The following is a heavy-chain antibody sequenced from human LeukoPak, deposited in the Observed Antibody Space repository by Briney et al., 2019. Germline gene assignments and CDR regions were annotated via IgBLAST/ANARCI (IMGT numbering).Heavy chain of an antibody. CDR3: ARAVGSSGCDY. CDR2: ISQDGSEK. V-gene: IGHV3-7*01. D-gene: IGHD3-22*01. CDR1: GFTFNNCW. Sequence: PGGSLRLSCAASGFTFNNCWLTWVRQAPGKGLEWVAKISQDGSEKYYVDSVKGRFTISRDSGKNSLYLQMNSLRVEDTAVYYCARAVGSSGCDYWGQGTLVTVSS. J-gene: IGHJ4*02.